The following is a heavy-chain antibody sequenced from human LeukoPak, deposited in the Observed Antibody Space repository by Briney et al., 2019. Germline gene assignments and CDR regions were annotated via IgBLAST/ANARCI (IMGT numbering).Heavy chain of an antibody. CDR3: ARDRYGRPMGYYFDY. Sequence: PGGSLRLSCAASGFTFSSYSMNWVRQAPGKGLEWVSSISSSSSYIYYADSVKGRFTISRDNAKNSLYLQMNSLRAEDTAVYYCARDRYGRPMGYYFDYWGQGTLVTVSS. CDR2: ISSSSSYI. J-gene: IGHJ4*02. D-gene: IGHD3-9*01. CDR1: GFTFSSYS. V-gene: IGHV3-21*01.